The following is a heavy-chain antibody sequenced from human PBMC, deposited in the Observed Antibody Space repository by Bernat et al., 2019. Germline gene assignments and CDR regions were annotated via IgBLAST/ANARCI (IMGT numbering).Heavy chain of an antibody. V-gene: IGHV1-18*04. Sequence: QVQLVQSGTEVKKPGASVKVSCKASGYTFTGYYVHWVRQAPGQGLEYMGWINAYNGNTNYAQKLQGRVTMTTDTSTSTAYMELRSLRSDDTAVYYCARALYGDYVYYFDYWGQGTLVTVSS. CDR1: GYTFTGYY. CDR3: ARALYGDYVYYFDY. CDR2: INAYNGNT. J-gene: IGHJ4*02. D-gene: IGHD4-17*01.